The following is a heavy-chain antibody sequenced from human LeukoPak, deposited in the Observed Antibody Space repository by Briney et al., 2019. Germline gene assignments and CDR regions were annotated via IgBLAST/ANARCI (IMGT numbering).Heavy chain of an antibody. CDR2: ISPSSHYI. Sequence: GGSLRLSCAASGFTFSSYSMNWVRQAPGKGLEWVSSISPSSHYIYYADSVRGRFTISRDNARNSLYLQMNSLRDEDTAVYYCGRDAHPAMVHHTPYRDAWATGTSVTVAS. CDR3: GRDAHPAMVHHTPYRDA. D-gene: IGHD3-10*01. CDR1: GFTFSSYS. J-gene: IGHJ6*03. V-gene: IGHV3-21*04.